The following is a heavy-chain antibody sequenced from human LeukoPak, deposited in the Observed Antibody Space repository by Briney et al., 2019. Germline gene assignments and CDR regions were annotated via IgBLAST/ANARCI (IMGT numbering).Heavy chain of an antibody. V-gene: IGHV3-74*01. CDR1: GIAFSAYW. CDR2: ISTDGSNT. CDR3: ATGRGTPLGF. D-gene: IGHD1-26*01. Sequence: TGGSLRLSCAASGIAFSAYWMHWVRQAPGKGLVWISRISTDGSNTFYADSVKGRFIVSRDNAENTLYLQMDNLRAEDTAIYYCATGRGTPLGFWGQGALVTVSS. J-gene: IGHJ4*02.